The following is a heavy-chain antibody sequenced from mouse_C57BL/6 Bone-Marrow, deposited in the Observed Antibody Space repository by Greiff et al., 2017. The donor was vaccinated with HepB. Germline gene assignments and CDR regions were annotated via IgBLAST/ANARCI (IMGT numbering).Heavy chain of an antibody. J-gene: IGHJ4*01. Sequence: VQVVESGPGLVAPSQSLSITCTVSGFSLTSYGVDWVRQSPGKGLEWLGVIWGVGSTNYNSALKSRLSISKDNSKSKVFLKMNSLQTDDTAMYYCARSITTVRYYAMDYWGKGTSVTVSS. CDR2: IWGVGST. V-gene: IGHV2-6*01. CDR3: ARSITTVRYYAMDY. D-gene: IGHD1-1*01. CDR1: GFSLTSYG.